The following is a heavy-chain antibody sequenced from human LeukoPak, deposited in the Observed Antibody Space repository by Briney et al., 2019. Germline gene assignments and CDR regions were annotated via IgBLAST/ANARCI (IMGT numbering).Heavy chain of an antibody. J-gene: IGHJ3*02. CDR3: ARLYYGSGSYGALGAFDI. D-gene: IGHD3-10*01. CDR2: IYYSGST. Sequence: SETLSLTCTVSGGSISSYYWSWIRQPPGKGLEWIEYIYYSGSTNYNPSLKSRVTISVDTSKNQFSLKLSSVTAADTAVYYCARLYYGSGSYGALGAFDIWGQGTMVTVSS. CDR1: GGSISSYY. V-gene: IGHV4-59*08.